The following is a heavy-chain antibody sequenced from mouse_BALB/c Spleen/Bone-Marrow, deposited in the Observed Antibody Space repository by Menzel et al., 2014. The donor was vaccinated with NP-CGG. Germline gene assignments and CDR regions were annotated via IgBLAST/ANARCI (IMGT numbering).Heavy chain of an antibody. J-gene: IGHJ4*01. CDR3: TRDYDDAMDY. CDR2: IRLKSNNYAT. V-gene: IGHV6-6*02. CDR1: GFTFSNYW. Sequence: EVQLVESGGGLVQPGGSMKLSCVASGFTFSNYWMNWVRQSPEKGLEWVAEIRLKSNNYATHYAESVKGRFTISRDDSKSSLYLQMNNLRAEDTGIYYCTRDYDDAMDYWGQATSATVSS. D-gene: IGHD2-4*01.